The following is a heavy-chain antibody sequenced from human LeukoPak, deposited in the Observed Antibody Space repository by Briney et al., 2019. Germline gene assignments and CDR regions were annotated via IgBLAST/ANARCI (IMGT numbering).Heavy chain of an antibody. CDR1: GGTFSSYA. V-gene: IGHV1-69*01. J-gene: IGHJ4*02. D-gene: IGHD1-1*01. CDR2: IIPIFGTA. CDR3: ARDGTTGTFDY. Sequence: ASVKVSCKASGGTFSSYAISWVRQAPGQGLEWMGGIIPIFGTANYAQKFQGIVTITADESTSTAYMELSSLRSEDTAVYYCARDGTTGTFDYWGQGTLVIVSS.